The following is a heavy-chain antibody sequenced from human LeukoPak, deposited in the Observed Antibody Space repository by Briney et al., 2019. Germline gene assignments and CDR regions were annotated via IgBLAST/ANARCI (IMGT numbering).Heavy chain of an antibody. CDR3: AKDYVYSSSWYDY. D-gene: IGHD6-13*01. V-gene: IGHV3-9*01. CDR1: GFTFDDHG. J-gene: IGHJ4*02. CDR2: ISWNSASV. Sequence: PGGSLRLSCAASGFTFDDHGMHWVRHAPGKGLEWVSTISWNSASVGYVDSVKGRFTISRDNAKKTLYLQMNSLRPEDTALYYCAKDYVYSSSWYDYWGQGTLVTVSS.